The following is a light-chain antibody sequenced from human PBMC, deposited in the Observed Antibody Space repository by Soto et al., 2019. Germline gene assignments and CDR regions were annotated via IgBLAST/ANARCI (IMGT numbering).Light chain of an antibody. CDR3: QSYDSSNHGV. V-gene: IGLV6-57*03. Sequence: NFMLTQPHSVSESPGKTVTISCTRSSGSMATNYVQWFQQRPGSAPIIVIYEDDQRPSGVPDRFSGSIDGSSNSASLTISGLQTEDEADYYCQSYDSSNHGVFGGGTKVTVL. CDR1: SGSMATNY. CDR2: EDD. J-gene: IGLJ3*02.